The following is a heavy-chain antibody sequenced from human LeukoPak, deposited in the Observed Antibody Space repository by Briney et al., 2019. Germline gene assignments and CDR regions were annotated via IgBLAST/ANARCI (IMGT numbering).Heavy chain of an antibody. Sequence: SVKVSCKASGGTFSSYAISWVRQAPGQGLEWMGRIIPILGIANYAQKFQGRVTITADKSTSTAYMELSSLRSEDTAVYYCARAALWFGESLYYFDYWGQGTLVTVSS. CDR3: ARAALWFGESLYYFDY. CDR2: IIPILGIA. V-gene: IGHV1-69*04. CDR1: GGTFSSYA. D-gene: IGHD3-10*01. J-gene: IGHJ4*02.